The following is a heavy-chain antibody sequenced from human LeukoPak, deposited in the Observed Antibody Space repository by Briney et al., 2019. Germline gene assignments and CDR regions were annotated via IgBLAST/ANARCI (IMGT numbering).Heavy chain of an antibody. CDR1: GGSISSSSYY. Sequence: ETLSLTCTVSGGSISSSSYYWGCIRQPPGKGLEWVSGISGSGDYTYYADSVKGRFTISRDNSKKTVYLQMNSLRAEDTAVYYCAKDAPLDQLPEDYWGQGTLVTVSS. D-gene: IGHD2-2*01. J-gene: IGHJ4*02. V-gene: IGHV3-23*01. CDR2: ISGSGDYT. CDR3: AKDAPLDQLPEDY.